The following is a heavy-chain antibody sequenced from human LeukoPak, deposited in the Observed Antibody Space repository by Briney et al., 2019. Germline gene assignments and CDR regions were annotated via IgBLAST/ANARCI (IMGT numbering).Heavy chain of an antibody. Sequence: SGGSLRLSCAASGFTFSSYGMHWVRQAPGKGLEWVAVIWYDGSNKYYADSVKGRFTISRDNSKNTLYLQMNSLRAEDTAVYCCARGVAVAGGFAFDYWGQGTLVTVSS. CDR2: IWYDGSNK. D-gene: IGHD6-19*01. CDR1: GFTFSSYG. CDR3: ARGVAVAGGFAFDY. V-gene: IGHV3-33*01. J-gene: IGHJ4*02.